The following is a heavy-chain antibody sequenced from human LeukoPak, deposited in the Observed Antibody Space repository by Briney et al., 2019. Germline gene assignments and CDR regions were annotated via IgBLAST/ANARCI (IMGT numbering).Heavy chain of an antibody. D-gene: IGHD1-14*01. Sequence: RPGGSLRLSCAASGFTFSSYEMNWVRQAPGKGLEWLSYISYTGSNKYYADSVKGRFTISRDNAKNSLYLQMNSLRAEDTAVYFCARVFVGENFDYWGQGTLDTVSS. J-gene: IGHJ4*02. CDR1: GFTFSSYE. CDR2: ISYTGSNK. V-gene: IGHV3-48*03. CDR3: ARVFVGENFDY.